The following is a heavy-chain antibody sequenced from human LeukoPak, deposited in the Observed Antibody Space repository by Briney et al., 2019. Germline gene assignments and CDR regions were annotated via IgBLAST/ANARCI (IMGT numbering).Heavy chain of an antibody. J-gene: IGHJ4*02. CDR1: GYTFTSYG. D-gene: IGHD1-26*01. V-gene: IGHV1-18*01. CDR2: IGAYNGNT. CDR3: ARVLGGAPHPPNYFDY. Sequence: ASVKVSCKASGYTFTSYGISWVRQAPGQGLEWMGWIGAYNGNTNYVQKLQGRVTMTTDTSTSTAYMELRSLRSDDTAVYYCARVLGGAPHPPNYFDYWGQGTLVTVSS.